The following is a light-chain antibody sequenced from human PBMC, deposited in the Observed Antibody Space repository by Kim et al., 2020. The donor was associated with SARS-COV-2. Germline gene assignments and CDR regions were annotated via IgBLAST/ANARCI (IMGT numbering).Light chain of an antibody. J-gene: IGKJ2*03. CDR2: SAS. V-gene: IGKV1-39*01. Sequence: SASVGDRVTITCRASQSIGRFVNWYQQKPGKAPSLLIYSASTLQTGVPSRFSGSGSGTDFTLSIDSLQPEDFAAYFCQQNYNTPYSFGQGTKLEI. CDR1: QSIGRF. CDR3: QQNYNTPYS.